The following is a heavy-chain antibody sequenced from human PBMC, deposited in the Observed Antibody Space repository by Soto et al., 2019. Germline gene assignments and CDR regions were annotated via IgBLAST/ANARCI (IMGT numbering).Heavy chain of an antibody. D-gene: IGHD3-22*01. CDR3: ARDGYYYDSSGYYYYFDY. CDR2: IIPIFGTA. CDR1: GGTFSSYA. V-gene: IGHV1-69*12. Sequence: QVQLVQSGAEVKKPGSSVKVSCKASGGTFSSYAISWVRQAPGQGLEWMGGIIPIFGTANYAQKFQGRVTMTEDESTSTAYMELSSLRSEDTAVYYCARDGYYYDSSGYYYYFDYWGQGTLVTVSS. J-gene: IGHJ4*02.